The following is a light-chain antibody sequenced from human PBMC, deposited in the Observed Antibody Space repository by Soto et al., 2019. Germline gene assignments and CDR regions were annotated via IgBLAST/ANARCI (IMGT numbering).Light chain of an antibody. CDR1: QSISIY. CDR2: EAS. J-gene: IGKJ1*01. Sequence: DIQMTQSPSTLSASVGDRVTITCRASQSISIYLAWYQQKPGKVPKLLIYEASSLESGVPSRFSGSGSGTEFTLTISSLQPDDFATYYCQQYNSYPWTFGQGTKVEIK. CDR3: QQYNSYPWT. V-gene: IGKV1-5*03.